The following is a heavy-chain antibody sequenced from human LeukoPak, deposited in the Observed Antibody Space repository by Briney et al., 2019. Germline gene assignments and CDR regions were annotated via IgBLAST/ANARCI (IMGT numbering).Heavy chain of an antibody. J-gene: IGHJ4*02. D-gene: IGHD2-15*01. V-gene: IGHV3-66*01. CDR3: ASPYCSGYSCYSGY. Sequence: GGSLRLSCAASGFTVSSNYMSWVRQAPGKGLEWVSVIYGGGGTYYADSVKGRFTISRDNSKNTMYLQMNTLRAEDTAVYYCASPYCSGYSCYSGYWGQGTLVTVSS. CDR1: GFTVSSNY. CDR2: IYGGGGT.